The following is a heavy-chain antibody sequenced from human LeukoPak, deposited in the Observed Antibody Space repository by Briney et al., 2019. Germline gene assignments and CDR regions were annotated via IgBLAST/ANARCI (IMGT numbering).Heavy chain of an antibody. CDR2: IYYSGST. J-gene: IGHJ4*02. CDR3: ARRTMTEVFDY. Sequence: SETLSLTCTVSGVSISSGGYYWSWIRQPPRKGLEWIGYIYYSGSTNYNPSLKSRVTISVDTSKNQFSLKLSFVTAADTAVYYCARRTMTEVFDYWGQGTLVTVSS. D-gene: IGHD1-1*01. CDR1: GVSISSGGYY. V-gene: IGHV4-61*08.